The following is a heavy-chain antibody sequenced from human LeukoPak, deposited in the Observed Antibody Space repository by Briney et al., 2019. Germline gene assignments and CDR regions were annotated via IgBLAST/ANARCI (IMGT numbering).Heavy chain of an antibody. CDR3: ASLRGVPTDP. CDR1: GFTFSSYE. CDR2: ISSSGSTI. Sequence: GGSLRLSCAASGFTFSSYEMNWVRQAPGKGLEGVSYISSSGSTIYYADSVKGRFTISRDNAKNSLYLQMNSLRAEDTAVYYCASLRGVPTDPWGQGTLVTVSS. D-gene: IGHD2-2*01. J-gene: IGHJ5*02. V-gene: IGHV3-48*03.